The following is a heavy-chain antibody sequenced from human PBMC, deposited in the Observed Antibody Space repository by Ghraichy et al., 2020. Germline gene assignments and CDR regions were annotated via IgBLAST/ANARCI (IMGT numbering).Heavy chain of an antibody. Sequence: INHSGSTNYNPSLKIRVTISVDTSKNQFSLKLSSVTAADTAVYYCARGTRVDYGDYVGYYYYYMDFW. CDR3: ARGTRVDYGDYVGYYYYYMDF. CDR2: INHSGST. D-gene: IGHD4-17*01. V-gene: IGHV4-34*01. J-gene: IGHJ6*03.